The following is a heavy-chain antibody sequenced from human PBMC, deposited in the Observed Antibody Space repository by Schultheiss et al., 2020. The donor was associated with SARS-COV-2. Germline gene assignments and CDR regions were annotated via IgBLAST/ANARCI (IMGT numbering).Heavy chain of an antibody. D-gene: IGHD5-24*01. CDR1: GGSFSGYY. J-gene: IGHJ4*02. CDR2: IYYSGTT. CDR3: ARGNGYSYY. Sequence: SETLSLTCAVYGGSFSGYYWSWIRQPPGKGLEWIGYIYYSGTTKYNPSLRSRVTISSDTSKNQFSLRLRYVTAADTAVYYCARGNGYSYYWGQGILVTVSS. V-gene: IGHV4-34*01.